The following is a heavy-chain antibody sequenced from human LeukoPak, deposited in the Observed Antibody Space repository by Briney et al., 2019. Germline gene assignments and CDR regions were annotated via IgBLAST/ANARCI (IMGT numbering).Heavy chain of an antibody. J-gene: IGHJ4*02. V-gene: IGHV4-34*01. CDR3: AREKGYCSGANCYGGTFEY. CDR1: GGSFSGYY. CDR2: IHHSGST. Sequence: SETLSLTCAVYGGSFSGYYWSWIRQPPGKGLEGIGEIHHSGSTNYNPSLKSRGTISGDTSKNQFSLKLSSVSAADTAVYYCAREKGYCSGANCYGGTFEYWGQGTLVTVSS. D-gene: IGHD2-15*01.